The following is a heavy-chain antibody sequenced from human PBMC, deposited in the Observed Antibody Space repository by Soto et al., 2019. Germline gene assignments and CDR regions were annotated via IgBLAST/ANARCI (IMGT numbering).Heavy chain of an antibody. V-gene: IGHV5-51*01. D-gene: IGHD6-6*01. CDR2: IYPGDSDT. J-gene: IGHJ6*02. CDR3: ARHGLRRQLVPQVGYYYYGMDV. Sequence: GESLKISCKGSGYSFTSYWIGWVRQMPGKGLEWMGIIYPGDSDTRYSPSFQGQVTISADKSISTAYLQWSSLEASDTAMYYCARHGLRRQLVPQVGYYYYGMDVWGQGTTVTVSS. CDR1: GYSFTSYW.